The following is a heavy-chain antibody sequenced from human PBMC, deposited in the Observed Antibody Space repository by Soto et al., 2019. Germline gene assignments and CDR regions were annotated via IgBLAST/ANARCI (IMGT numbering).Heavy chain of an antibody. V-gene: IGHV4-59*08. CDR3: ARHKIWAFDY. CDR2: IYYSGST. J-gene: IGHJ4*02. Sequence: SDTLSLTCTFPCCSISSYYWSWIGQPPGKGLEWIGYIYYSGSTNYNPSLKSRVTISVDTSKNQLSLKLSSVTAADTAVYYCARHKIWAFDYWGQGTLVTVS. D-gene: IGHD3-16*01. CDR1: CCSISSYY.